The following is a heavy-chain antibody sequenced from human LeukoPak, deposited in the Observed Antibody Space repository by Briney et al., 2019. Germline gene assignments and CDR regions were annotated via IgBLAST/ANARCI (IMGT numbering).Heavy chain of an antibody. CDR2: INNHGSST. Sequence: GGSLRLSCAASGFTFSSYWMHWVRKDPGKGLVWVSRINNHGSSTSYADSVKGYFTISRDNAKNTLYLQMNSLRAEDTAVYYCAREGIVGAHIGYWGQGTLVTVSS. D-gene: IGHD1-26*01. CDR3: AREGIVGAHIGY. V-gene: IGHV3-74*01. CDR1: GFTFSSYW. J-gene: IGHJ4*02.